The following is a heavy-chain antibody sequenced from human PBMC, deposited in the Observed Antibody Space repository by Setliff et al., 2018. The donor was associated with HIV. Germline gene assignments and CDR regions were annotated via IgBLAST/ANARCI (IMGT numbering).Heavy chain of an antibody. J-gene: IGHJ4*02. V-gene: IGHV3-74*03. D-gene: IGHD1-26*01. CDR3: VRDGVGTTPFDY. CDR1: GFTFSSYE. Sequence: TGGSLRLSCAASGFTFSSYEMNWVRQAPGKGLEWVSYINSDGSSTTYADSVKGRFTISRDNAKNTVYLQMNNLRDEDTAVYFCVRDGVGTTPFDYWGQGSLVTVSS. CDR2: INSDGSST.